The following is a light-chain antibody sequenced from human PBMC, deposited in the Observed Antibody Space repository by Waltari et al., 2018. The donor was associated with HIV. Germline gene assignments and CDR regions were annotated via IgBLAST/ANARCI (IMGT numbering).Light chain of an antibody. CDR1: QNIYNA. CDR2: NAS. Sequence: EVVLTQSPDTLSMSPGESVALSCRASQNIYNALAWYQQKPGQPPRLLIFNASRRATGIPVRFSGSGSGTDFTLTISSLQPEDFAIYYCLQRKNWPPGITFGQGTRLEIK. V-gene: IGKV3-11*01. CDR3: LQRKNWPPGIT. J-gene: IGKJ5*01.